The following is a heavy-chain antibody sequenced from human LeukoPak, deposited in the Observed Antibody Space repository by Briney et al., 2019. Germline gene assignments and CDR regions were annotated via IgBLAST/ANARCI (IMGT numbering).Heavy chain of an antibody. Sequence: PGRSLTLSCAASGFTFSSYAMHWVRQPPAKGQEWEAVISYDGSNKYYADSVKGRFTISRDNSKNTLYLQMNSLRAEDTAVYYCARATWLRSEHIDYWGQGTLVTVSS. CDR2: ISYDGSNK. D-gene: IGHD5-12*01. J-gene: IGHJ4*02. V-gene: IGHV3-30-3*01. CDR3: ARATWLRSEHIDY. CDR1: GFTFSSYA.